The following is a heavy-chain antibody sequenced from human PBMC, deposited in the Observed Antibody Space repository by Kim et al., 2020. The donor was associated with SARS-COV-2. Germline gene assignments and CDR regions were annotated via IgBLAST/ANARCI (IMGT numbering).Heavy chain of an antibody. D-gene: IGHD1-26*01. CDR1: GFNFITYG. J-gene: IGHJ4*02. V-gene: IGHV3-30*18. CDR2: ISYDGSNK. CDR3: AKSFSGSYFGYDY. Sequence: GGSLRLSCAASGFNFITYGMHWVRPAPGKGLEWVAVISYDGSNKYYADSVKGRFTISRDNSTNTLYLQMNRLRIEDTAVYYCAKSFSGSYFGYDYWGQGTLVTFSS.